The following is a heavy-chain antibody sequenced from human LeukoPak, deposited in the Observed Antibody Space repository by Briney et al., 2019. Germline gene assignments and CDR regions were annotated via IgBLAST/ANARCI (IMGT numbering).Heavy chain of an antibody. J-gene: IGHJ6*03. CDR2: ISSSSSYI. CDR1: GFTFSDYY. V-gene: IGHV3-11*06. CDR3: ARDRDSSSWSSEIYYYMDV. D-gene: IGHD6-13*01. Sequence: GGSLRLSCAASGFTFSDYYMNWIRQAPGKGLEWVSSISSSSSYIYYADSVKGRFTISRDNAKNSLYLQMNSLRAEDTAVYYCARDRDSSSWSSEIYYYMDVWGKGTTVTISS.